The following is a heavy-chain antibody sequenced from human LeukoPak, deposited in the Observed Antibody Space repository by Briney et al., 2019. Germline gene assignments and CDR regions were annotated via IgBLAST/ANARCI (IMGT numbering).Heavy chain of an antibody. D-gene: IGHD3-10*01. V-gene: IGHV1-2*02. J-gene: IGHJ4*02. Sequence: ASVKVSCKTSANTFTGYYIHWIRQAPGQGLEWMGWINPTTGGTHFPQTFQGRVTMTRDTSISTAYMELSSLRYDDTAVYYCVTKRWLGRGFGYWGQGTLVTVSS. CDR1: ANTFTGYY. CDR2: INPTTGGT. CDR3: VTKRWLGRGFGY.